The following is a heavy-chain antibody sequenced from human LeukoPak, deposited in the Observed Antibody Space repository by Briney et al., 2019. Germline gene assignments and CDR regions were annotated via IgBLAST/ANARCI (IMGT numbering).Heavy chain of an antibody. D-gene: IGHD4-17*01. CDR2: FYYSGSI. J-gene: IGHJ4*02. CDR3: ARTDGDYVGNYFDY. Sequence: SETLSLTCIVSGGSISSTSYYWGWIRQSPGKGLEWIGSFYYSGSIFDNRSLRSRVTISIDMSKNQFSLKLSSVTAADTAVYYCARTDGDYVGNYFDYWGQGTLVTVSS. V-gene: IGHV4-39*07. CDR1: GGSISSTSYY.